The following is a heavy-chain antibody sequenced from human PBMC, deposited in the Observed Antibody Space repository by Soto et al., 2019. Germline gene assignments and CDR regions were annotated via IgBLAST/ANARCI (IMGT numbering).Heavy chain of an antibody. CDR1: GYTFTNND. CDR2: MNPGSGDT. Sequence: ASVKVSCKASGYTFTNNDVSWVRQATGQGLEWMGWMNPGSGDTGYAQKFQSRVTMTWDISIATADMDLSSLRYEDTAVYYCARDNSQNYETPAASSWFHPWGQETPVTVSS. D-gene: IGHD2-15*01. V-gene: IGHV1-8*02. CDR3: ARDNSQNYETPAASSWFHP. J-gene: IGHJ5*02.